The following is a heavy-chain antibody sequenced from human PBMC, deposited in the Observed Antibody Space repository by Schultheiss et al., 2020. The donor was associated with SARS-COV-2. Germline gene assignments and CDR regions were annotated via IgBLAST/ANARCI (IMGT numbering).Heavy chain of an antibody. CDR1: GGSISSSSYY. CDR2: IYYSGST. J-gene: IGHJ6*02. D-gene: IGHD1-26*01. V-gene: IGHV4-39*07. CDR3: ARHGQFSYHSGSYFMDYYGMDV. Sequence: SQTLSLTCTVSGGSISSSSYYWGWIRQPPGKGLEWIGYIYYSGSTYYNPSLKSRVTISVDTSKNQFSLKLSSVTAADTAVYYCARHGQFSYHSGSYFMDYYGMDVWGQGTTVTVSS.